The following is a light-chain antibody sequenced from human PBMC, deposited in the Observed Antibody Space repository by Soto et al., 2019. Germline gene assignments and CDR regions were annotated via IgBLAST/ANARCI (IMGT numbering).Light chain of an antibody. CDR2: AAS. CDR3: QHYGSLPYI. V-gene: IGKV1-33*01. J-gene: IGKJ2*01. CDR1: QDISNH. Sequence: DIQMTQSPSSLSASVGDRVTITCQASQDISNHLNWYQHKPGEAPKLLIYAASNLETGVPSRFIGRGTGTNITPTINTLHHEDISIYYCQHYGSLPYIFGQGTTLEIK.